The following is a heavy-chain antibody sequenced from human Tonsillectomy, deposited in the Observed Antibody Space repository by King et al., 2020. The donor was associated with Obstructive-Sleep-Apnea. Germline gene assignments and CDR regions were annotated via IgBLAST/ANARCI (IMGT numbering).Heavy chain of an antibody. V-gene: IGHV3-23*04. Sequence: VQLVESGGGLVQPGGSLRLSCAASGFTFSSYAMGWVRQAPGKGLEWVSAISGSGGSTYYADSVKGRFTISRDTSKKTLYLQMNSLRAEDTAVYYCAKDSEPEWELLFYKLWGQGTLVTVSS. J-gene: IGHJ4*02. D-gene: IGHD1-26*01. CDR2: ISGSGGST. CDR3: AKDSEPEWELLFYKL. CDR1: GFTFSSYA.